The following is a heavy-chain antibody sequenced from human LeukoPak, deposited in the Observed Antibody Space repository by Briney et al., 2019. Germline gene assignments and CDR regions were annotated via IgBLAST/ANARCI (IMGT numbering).Heavy chain of an antibody. CDR1: GFTFSSYG. D-gene: IGHD3-22*01. CDR2: IWYDGSNK. V-gene: IGHV3-33*01. CDR3: ARPYDSSGYYYFDY. J-gene: IGHJ4*02. Sequence: PGGSLRLSCAASGFTFSSYGMHWVRQAPGKGLEWVAVIWYDGSNKYYADSVKGRFTISRDNSKNTLYLQMNSLRAEDTAVYYCARPYDSSGYYYFDYWGQGTLVTVS.